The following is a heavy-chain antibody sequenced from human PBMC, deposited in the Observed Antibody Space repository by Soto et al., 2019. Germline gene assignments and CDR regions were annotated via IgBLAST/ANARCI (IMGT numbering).Heavy chain of an antibody. CDR1: WFSLSTSGMC. CDR3: ARIMTTSGYYGMDD. CDR2: IEWDDDE. V-gene: IGHV2-70*01. D-gene: IGHD4-4*01. J-gene: IGHJ6*01. Sequence: SAPTTVNPTPTLTLSCTLSWFSLSTSGMCVSWIRQPPGKALEWIALIEWDDDEYYSTSLKTRLTISKDTSKNQVVIKKTNMDPVEIATYYCARIMTTSGYYGMDDWGQGNTVTV.